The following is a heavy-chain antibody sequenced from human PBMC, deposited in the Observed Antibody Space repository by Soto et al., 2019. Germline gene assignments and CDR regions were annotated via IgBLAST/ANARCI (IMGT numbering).Heavy chain of an antibody. J-gene: IGHJ4*02. D-gene: IGHD2-15*01. CDR1: GFTFSSYA. Sequence: GGSLRLSCAASGFTFSSYAMSWVRQAPGKGLEWVSAISGSGGSTYYADSVKGRFTISRDNSKNTLYLQMNSLRAEDTAVYDCAKDRGIVVVVAATDYWGQGTLVTVSS. CDR2: ISGSGGST. CDR3: AKDRGIVVVVAATDY. V-gene: IGHV3-23*01.